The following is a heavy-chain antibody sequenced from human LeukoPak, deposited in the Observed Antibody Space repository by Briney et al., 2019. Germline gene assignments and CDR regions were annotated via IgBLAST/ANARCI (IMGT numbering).Heavy chain of an antibody. Sequence: GRSLRLSCAASGFTFSSYAMHWVRQAPGKGLEWVAVISYDGSNKYYADSVKGRFTISRDNSKNTLYLQMNSLRAEDTAVYYCARGGLRYFDWLLTSFDYWGQGTLVTVSS. CDR2: ISYDGSNK. J-gene: IGHJ4*02. CDR1: GFTFSSYA. D-gene: IGHD3-9*01. V-gene: IGHV3-30-3*01. CDR3: ARGGLRYFDWLLTSFDY.